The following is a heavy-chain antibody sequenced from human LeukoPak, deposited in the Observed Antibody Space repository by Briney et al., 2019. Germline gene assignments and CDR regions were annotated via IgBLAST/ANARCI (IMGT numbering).Heavy chain of an antibody. D-gene: IGHD6-13*01. CDR1: GGSISSNY. CDR3: ARVVGPNIAAALYYFDY. Sequence: SETLSLTCTVSGGSISSNYWSWIRQPPGKGLEWIGYIYYIGSTNCNPSLKSRVTISVDMSKNQFSLKLNSVTAADTAVYYCARVVGPNIAAALYYFDYWGQGTLVTVSS. J-gene: IGHJ4*02. V-gene: IGHV4-59*01. CDR2: IYYIGST.